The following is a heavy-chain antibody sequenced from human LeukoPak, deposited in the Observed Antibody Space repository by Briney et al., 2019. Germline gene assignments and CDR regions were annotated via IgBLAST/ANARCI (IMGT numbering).Heavy chain of an antibody. CDR1: GGTFSSYA. CDR2: IIPIFGIA. J-gene: IGHJ6*02. V-gene: IGHV1-69*04. D-gene: IGHD2-2*02. CDR3: ARGAGDCSSTSCYKGFYYYGMDV. Sequence: SVKVSCKASGGTFSSYAISWVRQAPGQGLEWMGRIIPIFGIANYAQKFQGRVTITADKSTSTAYMELSSLRSEDTAVYYCARGAGDCSSTSCYKGFYYYGMDVWGQGTTVTVSS.